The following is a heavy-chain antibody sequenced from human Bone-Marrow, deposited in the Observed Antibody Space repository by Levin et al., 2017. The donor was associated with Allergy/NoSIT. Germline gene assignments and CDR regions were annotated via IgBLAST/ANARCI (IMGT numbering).Heavy chain of an antibody. V-gene: IGHV3-20*01. J-gene: IGHJ4*02. D-gene: IGHD4-17*01. CDR2: INWNGGST. CDR1: GFTFDDYG. CDR3: AREVDYGETPGAFDY. Sequence: GESLKISCAASGFTFDDYGMSWVRQAPGKGLEWVSGINWNGGSTGYADSVKGRFTISRDNAKNSLYLQMNSLRAEDTALYHCAREVDYGETPGAFDYWGQGTLVTVSS.